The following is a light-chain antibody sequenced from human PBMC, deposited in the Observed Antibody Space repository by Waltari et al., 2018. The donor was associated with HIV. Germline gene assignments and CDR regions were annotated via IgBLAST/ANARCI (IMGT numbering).Light chain of an antibody. CDR1: SSDVGAYHY. CDR3: ASHAGSKDV. Sequence: QSALTQPPSASGSPGPSVTISCTGTSSDVGAYHYVSWFQQHPGKAPKRMIYDVTKRPSGVPDRFSGSKSGNTASLTVSGLQAEDEADYYCASHAGSKDVFGGGTRLTVL. V-gene: IGLV2-8*01. J-gene: IGLJ2*01. CDR2: DVT.